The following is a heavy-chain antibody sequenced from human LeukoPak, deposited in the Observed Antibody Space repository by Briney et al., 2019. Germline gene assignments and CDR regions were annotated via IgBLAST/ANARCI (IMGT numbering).Heavy chain of an antibody. Sequence: GGSLRLSCAASGFTFSSYAMHWVRQAPGKGLEWVAVISYDGSNKYYADSVKGRFTISRDNSKNTLYLQMNSLRAEDTAVYYCAKLGSGRGGGSGWFSNDYWGQGTLVTVSS. J-gene: IGHJ4*02. V-gene: IGHV3-30*04. CDR1: GFTFSSYA. CDR3: AKLGSGRGGGSGWFSNDY. CDR2: ISYDGSNK. D-gene: IGHD6-19*01.